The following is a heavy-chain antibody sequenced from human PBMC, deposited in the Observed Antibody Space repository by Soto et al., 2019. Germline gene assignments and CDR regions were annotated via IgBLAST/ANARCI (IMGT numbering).Heavy chain of an antibody. D-gene: IGHD1-1*01. Sequence: PGGSLRLSCAASGFTFSSYGMHWVRQAPGKGLVWLSRINSDGSSTNYADSVKGRFTISRDNAENTLYLQMNSLRGEDTAVYYCARGERATTGYWGQGTLVTVSS. CDR1: GFTFSSYG. CDR2: INSDGSST. V-gene: IGHV3-74*01. J-gene: IGHJ4*02. CDR3: ARGERATTGY.